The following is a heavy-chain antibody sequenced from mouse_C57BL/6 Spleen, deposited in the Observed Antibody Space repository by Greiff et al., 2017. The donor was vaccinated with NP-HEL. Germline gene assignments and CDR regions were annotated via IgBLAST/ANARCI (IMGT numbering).Heavy chain of an antibody. CDR1: GFTFSSYA. CDR2: ISDGGSYT. V-gene: IGHV5-4*01. J-gene: IGHJ1*03. D-gene: IGHD1-1*01. Sequence: EVNVVESGGGLVKPGGSLKLSCAASGFTFSSYALSWVRQTPEKRLAWVATISDGGSYTYYPDNVKGRFTISRDNAKNNLYLQMSHLKSEDTAMYYCAREEITTVRCFDVWGTGTTVTVSS. CDR3: AREEITTVRCFDV.